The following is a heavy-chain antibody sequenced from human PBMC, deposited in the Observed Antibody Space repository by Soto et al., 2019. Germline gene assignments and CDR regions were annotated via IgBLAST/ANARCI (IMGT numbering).Heavy chain of an antibody. CDR1: GFTFSSYA. CDR3: AKDVGRGIAAAGTGSLYYYGMDV. CDR2: ISGSGGST. V-gene: IGHV3-23*01. J-gene: IGHJ6*02. D-gene: IGHD6-13*01. Sequence: PGGSLRLSCAASGFTFSSYAMSWVRHAPGKGLEWVSAISGSGGSTYYADSVKGRFTISRDNSKNTLYLQMNSLRAEDTAVYYCAKDVGRGIAAAGTGSLYYYGMDVWGQGTTVTVSS.